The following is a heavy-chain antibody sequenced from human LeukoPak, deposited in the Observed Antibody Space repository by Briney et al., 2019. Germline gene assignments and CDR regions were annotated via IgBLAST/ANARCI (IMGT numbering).Heavy chain of an antibody. CDR1: GGSISSYY. CDR2: IYYSGST. D-gene: IGHD3-16*01. V-gene: IGHV4-59*01. Sequence: PSETLSLTCTVSGGSISSYYWSWIRQPPGKGLEWIGYIYYSGSTNYNPSLKSRVTISVDTSKNQFSLKLSSVTAADTAVYYCASYGMGGAPTAATAHYFDYWGQGTLVTVSS. J-gene: IGHJ4*02. CDR3: ASYGMGGAPTAATAHYFDY.